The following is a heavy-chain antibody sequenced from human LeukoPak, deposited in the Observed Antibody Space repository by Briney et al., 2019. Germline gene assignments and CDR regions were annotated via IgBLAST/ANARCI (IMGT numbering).Heavy chain of an antibody. CDR1: GGSFSGYY. CDR3: ARRRQYDSSLFWNFDL. V-gene: IGHV4-34*01. D-gene: IGHD6-6*01. CDR2: INHSGST. Sequence: PSETLSLTCAVYGGSFSGYYWSWIRQSPGKGLEWIGEINHSGSTNYNPSLKSRVTISVDTSKNQFSLRLSSVTAADTAVYYCARRRQYDSSLFWNFDLWGRGTLVTVCS. J-gene: IGHJ2*01.